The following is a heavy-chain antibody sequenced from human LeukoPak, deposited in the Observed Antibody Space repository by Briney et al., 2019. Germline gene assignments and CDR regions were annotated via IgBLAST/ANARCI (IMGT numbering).Heavy chain of an antibody. Sequence: GESLKISCKGSGYSFTSYWIGWVRQMPGKGLEWMGIIYPGDSDTRYRPSFQGQVTISADKSISTAYLQWSSLKASDTAMYYCARLPYSGSYLAPFDCWGQGTLVTVSS. J-gene: IGHJ4*02. CDR1: GYSFTSYW. V-gene: IGHV5-51*01. CDR2: IYPGDSDT. D-gene: IGHD1-26*01. CDR3: ARLPYSGSYLAPFDC.